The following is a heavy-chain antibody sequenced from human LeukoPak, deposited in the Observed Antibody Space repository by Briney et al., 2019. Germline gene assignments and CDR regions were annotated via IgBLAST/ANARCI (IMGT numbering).Heavy chain of an antibody. CDR3: TREGTASTGIGPYDF. V-gene: IGHV1-18*01. J-gene: IGHJ4*02. Sequence: KVSCKASGYNFTTFGISWVRQAPGQGLEWLGWISGHNGNTKYIQNVQGRITMTTDTSASTAYMELRSLTSDDTAVYYCTREGTASTGIGPYDFWGQGTLVTVSS. CDR2: ISGHNGNT. D-gene: IGHD6-13*01. CDR1: GYNFTTFG.